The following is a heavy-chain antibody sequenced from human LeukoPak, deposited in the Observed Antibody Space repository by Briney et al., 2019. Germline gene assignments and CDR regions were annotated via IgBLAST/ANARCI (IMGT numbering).Heavy chain of an antibody. D-gene: IGHD1/OR15-1a*01. Sequence: PGGSLRLSCAASGFTFTTFGIHWVRQAPGKGLEWVAAISPDGKIEYYTDSVKGRFTVSRDNSKSMIYLQMNSLRGEDSAVYFCAKINNDDDYWGQGALVTVSS. J-gene: IGHJ4*02. CDR1: GFTFTTFG. CDR3: AKINNDDDY. CDR2: ISPDGKIE. V-gene: IGHV3-30*18.